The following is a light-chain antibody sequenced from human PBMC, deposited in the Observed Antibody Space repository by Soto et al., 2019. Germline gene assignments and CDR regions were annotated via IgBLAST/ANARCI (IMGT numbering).Light chain of an antibody. CDR3: SLTYTSGRV. CDR2: DTT. CDR1: TGVVTSGHW. V-gene: IGLV7-46*01. J-gene: IGLJ2*01. Sequence: QAVVTQEPSLTVSPGGTVTLTCGSSTGVVTSGHWPYWFQRKPGQAPRTLIYDTTNKHSWTPARFSGSLLGGKAALTLSSAQPEDEAEYYCSLTYTSGRVFGGGTKLTVL.